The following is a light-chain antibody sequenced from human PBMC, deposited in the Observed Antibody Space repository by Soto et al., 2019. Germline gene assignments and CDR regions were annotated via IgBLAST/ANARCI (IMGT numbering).Light chain of an antibody. CDR3: QQYGGSMT. V-gene: IGKV3-20*01. CDR2: DIS. CDR1: QSLSSNY. J-gene: IGKJ5*01. Sequence: EIVLTQSPGTLSLSPGDTATLSCRASQSLSSNYLAGYQQRPGQAPKLLIYDISSRATGIQDRFSGSGSGTDFTLTITSLDSGEFEVYYCQQYGGSMTFGQGTRLEIE.